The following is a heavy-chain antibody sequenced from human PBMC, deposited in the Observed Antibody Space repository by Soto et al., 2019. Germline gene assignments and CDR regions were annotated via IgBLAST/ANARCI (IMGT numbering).Heavy chain of an antibody. CDR3: ARDDYGDLDY. CDR2: IYYSGST. D-gene: IGHD4-17*01. Sequence: SETLSLTCTVSGGSISSYYWSWIRQPPGKGLEWIGYIYYSGSTNYNPSLKSRVTISVDTSKNQFSLKLSSVTAADTAVYYCARDDYGDLDYWGQGTRVTVSS. V-gene: IGHV4-59*01. J-gene: IGHJ4*02. CDR1: GGSISSYY.